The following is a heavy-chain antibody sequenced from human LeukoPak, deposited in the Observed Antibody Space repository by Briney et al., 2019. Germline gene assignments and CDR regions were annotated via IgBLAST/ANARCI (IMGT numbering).Heavy chain of an antibody. J-gene: IGHJ6*02. CDR3: ARAVSAYYYGMDV. V-gene: IGHV4-61*02. Sequence: SQTLSLTCAVSGGSISSGGYSWSWIRQPAGKGLEWIGRIYTSGSTNYNPSLKSRVTMSVDTSKNQFSLKLSSVTAADTAVYYCARAVSAYYYGMDVWGQGTTVTVSS. CDR1: GGSISSGGYS. CDR2: IYTSGST.